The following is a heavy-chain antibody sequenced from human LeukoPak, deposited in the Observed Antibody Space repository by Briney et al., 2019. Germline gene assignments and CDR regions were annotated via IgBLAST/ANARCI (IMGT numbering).Heavy chain of an antibody. CDR1: GFSFGDYT. Sequence: GGSLRLSCTASGFSFGDYTMSWVRQAPGKGLEWVTFIRSKAYGGTTESAASVKGRFTISRDDSKSIAYLQMNSLKTEDTAVYYCTRKRSGIAVAGPFDYWGQGTLVTVSS. J-gene: IGHJ4*02. CDR2: IRSKAYGGTT. CDR3: TRKRSGIAVAGPFDY. V-gene: IGHV3-49*04. D-gene: IGHD6-19*01.